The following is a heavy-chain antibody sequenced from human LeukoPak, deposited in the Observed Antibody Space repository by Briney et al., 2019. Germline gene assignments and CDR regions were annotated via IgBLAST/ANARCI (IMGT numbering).Heavy chain of an antibody. CDR2: ISYDGSNK. Sequence: RSLRLSCAASGFTFSSYGMHWVRPAPGKGLEWVAVISYDGSNKYYADSVKGRFTISRDNSKNTLYLQMNSLRAEDTAVYYCAKYDFSGGDYWGQGTLVTVSS. J-gene: IGHJ4*02. D-gene: IGHD3-3*01. V-gene: IGHV3-30*18. CDR1: GFTFSSYG. CDR3: AKYDFSGGDY.